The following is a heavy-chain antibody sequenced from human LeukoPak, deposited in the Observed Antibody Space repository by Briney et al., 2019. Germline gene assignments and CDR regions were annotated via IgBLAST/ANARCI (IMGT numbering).Heavy chain of an antibody. J-gene: IGHJ5*01. CDR2: IYYSGST. CDR3: ARPSGYSSGYYWFDS. CDR1: GGSISGYY. Sequence: PSETLSLTCTVSGGSISGYYWSWIRQPPGKGLEWIGYIYYSGSTNYNPSLKSRVTISVDTSKSQFSLKLSSVTAADTAVYYCARPSGYSSGYYWFDSWGQGTPVTVSS. V-gene: IGHV4-59*08. D-gene: IGHD6-19*01.